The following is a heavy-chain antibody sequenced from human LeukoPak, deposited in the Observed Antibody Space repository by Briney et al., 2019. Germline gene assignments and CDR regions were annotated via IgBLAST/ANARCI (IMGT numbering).Heavy chain of an antibody. Sequence: PGGSLRLSCAASGFTYSNVWMNWVRQAPGKGLEWVGRIKTNAEGGTLDYTAPMKGRFTISRDDSKNTLYLQMDSLEVEDTGMYYCTTGIDDEGGYWGQGTLVTVSS. CDR1: GFTYSNVW. CDR3: TTGIDDEGGY. J-gene: IGHJ4*02. D-gene: IGHD3-3*02. V-gene: IGHV3-15*07. CDR2: IKTNAEGGTL.